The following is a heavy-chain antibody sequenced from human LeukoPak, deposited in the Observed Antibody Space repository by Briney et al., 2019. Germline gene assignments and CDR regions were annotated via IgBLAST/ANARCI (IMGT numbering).Heavy chain of an antibody. Sequence: GGSLRLSCAASGFTFDDYAMHWVRQAPGKGLEWVSGISWNSGSIGYADSVKGRFTISRDNAKNSLYLQMNSLRAEDTALYYCAKDSSGSLYYSDYWGQGTLVTVSS. CDR3: AKDSSGSLYYSDY. J-gene: IGHJ4*02. V-gene: IGHV3-9*01. CDR2: ISWNSGSI. D-gene: IGHD1-26*01. CDR1: GFTFDDYA.